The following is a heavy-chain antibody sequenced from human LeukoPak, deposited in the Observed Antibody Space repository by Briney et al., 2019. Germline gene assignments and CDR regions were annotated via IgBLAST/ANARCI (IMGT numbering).Heavy chain of an antibody. D-gene: IGHD5-12*01. V-gene: IGHV3-11*01. CDR3: ARMGGYDGMDWFDP. Sequence: PGRSLRLSCAASGVTFSDDYMSSICRAPGKGLEWVSYSSSSGSTIYYADSVKGRFTISRDNAKNSLYLQMNSLRAEDTAVYYCARMGGYDGMDWFDPWGQGTLVTVSS. CDR2: SSSSGSTI. J-gene: IGHJ5*02. CDR1: GVTFSDDY.